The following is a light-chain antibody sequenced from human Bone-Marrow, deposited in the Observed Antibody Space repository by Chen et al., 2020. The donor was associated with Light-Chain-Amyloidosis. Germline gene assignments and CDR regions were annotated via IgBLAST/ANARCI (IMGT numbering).Light chain of an antibody. CDR1: NIGSTS. CDR3: QVWDRSSDRPV. Sequence: SYVLTQPSSVSGAPGQTAPIACGGNNIGSTSVHWYQQTPGQAPLLVVYDDRDRPSGIPERLSGSNSGNTATLTISRVEAGDEADYYCQVWDRSSDRPVFGGGTKLTVL. J-gene: IGLJ3*02. CDR2: DDR. V-gene: IGLV3-21*02.